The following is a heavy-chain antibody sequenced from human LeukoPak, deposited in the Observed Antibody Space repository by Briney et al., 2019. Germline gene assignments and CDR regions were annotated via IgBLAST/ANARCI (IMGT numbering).Heavy chain of an antibody. CDR1: GFSLSTRGVG. V-gene: IGHV2-5*02. Sequence: SGPTLVKPTQTLTLTCSFSGFSLSTRGVGVGWIRQPPGKALEWLALIYWDDDKRYSPSLKSRLTITKDTSKNQVVLTMTNMDPIDTATYYCATRYGDPSPSPFDIWGQGTMVTGSS. J-gene: IGHJ3*02. CDR3: ATRYGDPSPSPFDI. CDR2: IYWDDDK. D-gene: IGHD2-21*02.